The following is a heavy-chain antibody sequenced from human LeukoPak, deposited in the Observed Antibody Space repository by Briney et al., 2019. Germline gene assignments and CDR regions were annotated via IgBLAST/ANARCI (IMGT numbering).Heavy chain of an antibody. Sequence: GGSLRLSCVASGFTFSSYDMHWVRQPTGKGLEWVSAIGTAGDTYYSHSVKGRFTISRENAKNSLYLHMNSLSAGDTAVYYCAKESDGADASYYYDSSGYSQNFDYWGQGTLVTVSS. CDR1: GFTFSSYD. D-gene: IGHD3-22*01. CDR3: AKESDGADASYYYDSSGYSQNFDY. CDR2: IGTAGDT. J-gene: IGHJ4*02. V-gene: IGHV3-13*01.